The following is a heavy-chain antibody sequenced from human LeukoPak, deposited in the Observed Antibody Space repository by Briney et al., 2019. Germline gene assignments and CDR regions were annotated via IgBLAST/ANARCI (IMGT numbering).Heavy chain of an antibody. CDR2: MYPQNYDI. D-gene: IGHD3-16*01. V-gene: IGHV5-51*01. CDR3: ATTRGGNYHWDY. Sequence: GGSPKISCQGSGYSFTSYWIGWGRPMPGKGVEWMGIMYPQNYDIRYKPSYEGQVTMSADMSIKTAYLQWSSLKASDTAIYYCATTRGGNYHWDYWGQGTLVTVTS. CDR1: GYSFTSYW. J-gene: IGHJ4*02.